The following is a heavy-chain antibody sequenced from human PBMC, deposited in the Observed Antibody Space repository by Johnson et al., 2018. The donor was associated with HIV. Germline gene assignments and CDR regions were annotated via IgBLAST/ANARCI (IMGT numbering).Heavy chain of an antibody. V-gene: IGHV3-30-3*01. J-gene: IGHJ3*02. CDR3: ASFAAAGDAFDI. CDR2: ISYDGSNK. Sequence: QVQLVESGGGVVQPGRSLRLSCAASGFTFSSYAMHWVRQAPGKGLEWVAVISYDGSNKYYADSVTGRFTISRDNSNNTLYLQMNSLRAEDTAVYYCASFAAAGDAFDIWGQGTMVTVSS. CDR1: GFTFSSYA. D-gene: IGHD6-13*01.